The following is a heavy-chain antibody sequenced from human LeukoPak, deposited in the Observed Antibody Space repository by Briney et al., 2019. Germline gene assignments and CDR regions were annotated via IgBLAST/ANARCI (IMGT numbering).Heavy chain of an antibody. CDR1: DGSFSDYY. J-gene: IGHJ6*03. V-gene: IGHV4-34*01. Sequence: SETLSLTCAVYDGSFSDYYCTWIRQPPGKGLEWIGEINHSGSTNYNPSLKSRVTISVDTSKNQFSLKLSSVTAADMAVYYCARGGYCTNGVCHRPHYFYYYMDVWGKGTTVTVSS. CDR3: ARGGYCTNGVCHRPHYFYYYMDV. D-gene: IGHD2-8*01. CDR2: INHSGST.